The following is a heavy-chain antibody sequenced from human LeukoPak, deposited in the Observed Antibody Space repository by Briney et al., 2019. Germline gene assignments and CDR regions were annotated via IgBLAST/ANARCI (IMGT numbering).Heavy chain of an antibody. Sequence: GGSLRLSCTASGFAFSVFDMHWVRQAPGKGLEWVAVTSIDGNIRYYADSVKGRFTISRDNAKNSLYLQMTSLSVEDTAIYYCAREGTGGFDMWGQGTMVSVSP. V-gene: IGHV3-30-3*01. CDR2: TSIDGNIR. CDR3: AREGTGGFDM. J-gene: IGHJ3*02. CDR1: GFAFSVFD. D-gene: IGHD3-10*01.